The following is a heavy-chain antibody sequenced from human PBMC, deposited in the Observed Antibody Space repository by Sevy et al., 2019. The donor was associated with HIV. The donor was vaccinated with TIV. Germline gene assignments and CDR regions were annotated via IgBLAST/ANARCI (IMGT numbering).Heavy chain of an antibody. Sequence: GGSLRLSCAASGFTFSSYAMHWVRQAPGKGLEWVAVISYDGSNKYYADSVKGRFTISRDNSKNTLYLQMNSLRAEDTAVYYCARVGWFGELGDAFDIWGQGTMVTVSS. CDR2: ISYDGSNK. D-gene: IGHD3-10*01. V-gene: IGHV3-30*04. CDR1: GFTFSSYA. CDR3: ARVGWFGELGDAFDI. J-gene: IGHJ3*02.